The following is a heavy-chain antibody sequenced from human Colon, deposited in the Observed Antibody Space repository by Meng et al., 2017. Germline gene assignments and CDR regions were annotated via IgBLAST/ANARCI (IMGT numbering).Heavy chain of an antibody. CDR1: GYTFTDYH. V-gene: IGHV1-2*06. D-gene: IGHD6-19*01. Sequence: QVQLVQSGAEVKKPGASVKVSCKASGYTFTDYHIHWVRQAPGQGLEWMGRINPKSGGTNSAQIFQGRVTMTRDTSISTVYMELTRLRSDDTALYYCGKREYISGLTYWGQGTLVTVSS. CDR2: INPKSGGT. J-gene: IGHJ4*02. CDR3: GKREYISGLTY.